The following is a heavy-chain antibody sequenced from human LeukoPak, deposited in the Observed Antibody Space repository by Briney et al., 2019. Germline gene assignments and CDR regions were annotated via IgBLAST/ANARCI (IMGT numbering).Heavy chain of an antibody. J-gene: IGHJ3*02. CDR1: GGSISSYY. CDR3: ARDLRYCSGGSCYSDAFDI. D-gene: IGHD2-15*01. V-gene: IGHV4-59*01. Sequence: PSETLSLTCTVSGGSISSYYWSWIRQPPGKGLEWIGYIYYSGSTNYNPSLKSRVTISVDTSKSQFSLKLSSVTAADTAVYYCARDLRYCSGGSCYSDAFDIWGQGTMVTVSS. CDR2: IYYSGST.